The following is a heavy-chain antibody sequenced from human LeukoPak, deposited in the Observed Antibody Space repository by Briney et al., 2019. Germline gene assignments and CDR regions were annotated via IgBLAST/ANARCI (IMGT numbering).Heavy chain of an antibody. Sequence: ASVKVSCKASGYTFTSYYMHWVRQAPGQGLEWMGIINPSGGSTSYAQKFQGRVNMTRDTSTSTVYMELSSLRSEATAVYYCARGICGSSTSCYSTGFDYWGQGTLVTVSS. D-gene: IGHD2-2*01. CDR3: ARGICGSSTSCYSTGFDY. V-gene: IGHV1-46*01. J-gene: IGHJ4*02. CDR2: INPSGGST. CDR1: GYTFTSYY.